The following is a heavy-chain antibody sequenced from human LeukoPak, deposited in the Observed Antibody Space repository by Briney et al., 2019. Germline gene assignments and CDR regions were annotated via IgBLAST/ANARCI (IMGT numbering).Heavy chain of an antibody. J-gene: IGHJ5*02. CDR3: AKDLRLWSKNWFDP. CDR1: GFTFSSYG. V-gene: IGHV3-23*01. D-gene: IGHD5-18*01. Sequence: PGGSLRLSCAASGFTFSSYGMSWVRQAPGKGLEWVSAISGSGGSTYYADSVKGRFTISRDNSKNTLYLQMNSLRAEDTAVYYCAKDLRLWSKNWFDPWGQGTLVTVSS. CDR2: ISGSGGST.